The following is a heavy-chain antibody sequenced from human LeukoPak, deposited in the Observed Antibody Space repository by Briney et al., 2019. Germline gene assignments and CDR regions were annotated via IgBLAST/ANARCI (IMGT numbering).Heavy chain of an antibody. CDR2: IYHSGIT. D-gene: IGHD1-26*01. Sequence: PSETLSLTCTVSGYSIRSGFYWGWIRQPPGKGLEWIGNIYHSGITYYTPSLKSRVTISVDTSKNQFYLNLSSVTAADTAVYYCARGGSYYGGSFDYWGQGTLVTVSS. CDR1: GYSIRSGFY. J-gene: IGHJ4*02. CDR3: ARGGSYYGGSFDY. V-gene: IGHV4-38-2*02.